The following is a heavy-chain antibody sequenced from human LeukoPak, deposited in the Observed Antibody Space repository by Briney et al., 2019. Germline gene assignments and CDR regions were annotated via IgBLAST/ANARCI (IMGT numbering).Heavy chain of an antibody. V-gene: IGHV4-59*01. J-gene: IGHJ3*01. CDR3: AKMRSGGGSFDV. CDR2: IFHTGST. CDR1: GGSISSYY. Sequence: PSETLSLTCRVSGGSISSYYWSWIRQPPGKGLGWIGYIFHTGSTNYNPSLKSRVTMSVDTSKNQVSLRLSSVTAADTAVYYCAKMRSGGGSFDVWGQGAMVTVSS. D-gene: IGHD4-23*01.